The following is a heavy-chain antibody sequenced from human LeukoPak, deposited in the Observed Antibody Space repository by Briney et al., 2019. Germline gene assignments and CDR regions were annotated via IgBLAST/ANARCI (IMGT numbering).Heavy chain of an antibody. J-gene: IGHJ4*02. D-gene: IGHD3-22*01. Sequence: GGSLRLSCAASGFTFSSYSMNWVRQAPGKGLEWVSSISSSSGYIYYADSVKGRFTISRDNAKNSLYLQMNSLRAEDTAVYYCARDENDSSGYFAYWGQGTLVTVSS. CDR3: ARDENDSSGYFAY. CDR1: GFTFSSYS. CDR2: ISSSSGYI. V-gene: IGHV3-21*01.